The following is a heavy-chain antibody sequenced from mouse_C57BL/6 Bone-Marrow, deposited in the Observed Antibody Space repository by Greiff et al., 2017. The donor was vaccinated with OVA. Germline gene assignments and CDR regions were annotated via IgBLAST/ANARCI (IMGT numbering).Heavy chain of an antibody. V-gene: IGHV5-9*01. CDR2: ISGGGGNT. D-gene: IGHD2-3*01. CDR1: GFTFSSYT. J-gene: IGHJ3*01. CDR3: ARHETFYLFAY. Sequence: EVKVVESGGGLVKPGGSLKPSCAASGFTFSSYTMSWVRQTPEKRLGWVATISGGGGNTYYPDSVKGRFTISRDNAKNTLYLQMSSLRSEDTALYYCARHETFYLFAYWGQGTLVTVSA.